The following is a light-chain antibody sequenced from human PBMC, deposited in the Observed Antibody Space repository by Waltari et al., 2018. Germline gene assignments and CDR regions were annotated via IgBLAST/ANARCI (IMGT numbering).Light chain of an antibody. Sequence: QSVLTQPPSVSGAPGQRVTTPCTGSSSNIGAGYDVHWYQQLPGTAPKLLIYGNSNRPSGVPDRFSGSKSGTSASLAITGLQAEDEADYYCQSYDSSLSWVFGGGTKLTVL. CDR2: GNS. V-gene: IGLV1-40*01. J-gene: IGLJ3*02. CDR1: SSNIGAGYD. CDR3: QSYDSSLSWV.